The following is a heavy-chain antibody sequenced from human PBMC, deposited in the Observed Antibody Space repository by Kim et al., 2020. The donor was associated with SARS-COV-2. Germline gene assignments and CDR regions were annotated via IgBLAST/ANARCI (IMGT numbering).Heavy chain of an antibody. Sequence: KGRFTISRDNSKNTLYLQMNSLRAEDTAVYYCAKDFAYYGDYYYYYGMDVWGQGTTVTVSS. D-gene: IGHD4-17*01. CDR3: AKDFAYYGDYYYYYGMDV. J-gene: IGHJ6*02. V-gene: IGHV3-30*02.